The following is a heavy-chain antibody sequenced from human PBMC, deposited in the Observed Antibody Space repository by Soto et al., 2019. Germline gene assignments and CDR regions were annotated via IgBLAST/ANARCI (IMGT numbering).Heavy chain of an antibody. D-gene: IGHD5-18*01. Sequence: EVQLVESGGGLVQPGRSLRLSCAASGFTFDDYAMHWVRQAPGKGLEWVSGISWNSGSIGYADSVKGRFTISRDNAKNSLYLQMNSLRAEETALYYCAKRGYSYGDWFDPWGQGTLVTVSS. CDR2: ISWNSGSI. J-gene: IGHJ5*02. CDR3: AKRGYSYGDWFDP. CDR1: GFTFDDYA. V-gene: IGHV3-9*01.